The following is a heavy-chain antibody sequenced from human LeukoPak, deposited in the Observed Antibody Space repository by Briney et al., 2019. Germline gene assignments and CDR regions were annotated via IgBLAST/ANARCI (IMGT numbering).Heavy chain of an antibody. Sequence: ASETLSLTCTVSSGSISNESYYWGWIRQSPGKGLEWIGAIYYRGTTSYNPSLKSRAIISVDTSKNQFSLKLSSVTAADTALYYCARLSYYYDVSGNLFDYWGQGILVTISS. J-gene: IGHJ4*02. CDR1: SGSISNESYY. CDR3: ARLSYYYDVSGNLFDY. V-gene: IGHV4-39*01. CDR2: IYYRGTT. D-gene: IGHD3-22*01.